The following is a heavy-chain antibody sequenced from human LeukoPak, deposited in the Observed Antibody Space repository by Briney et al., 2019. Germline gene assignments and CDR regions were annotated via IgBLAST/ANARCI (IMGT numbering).Heavy chain of an antibody. V-gene: IGHV4-59*01. D-gene: IGHD4-17*01. J-gene: IGHJ5*02. CDR3: ARVAHSPLLSTVTTFAWFDP. CDR2: IYYSGST. CDR1: GGSISSYY. Sequence: SETLSLTCTVSGGSISSYYWSWIRQPPGKGLEWIGYIYYSGSTNYNPSLKSRVTISVDTSKNQFSLKLSSVTAADTAVYYCARVAHSPLLSTVTTFAWFDPWGQGTLVTVSS.